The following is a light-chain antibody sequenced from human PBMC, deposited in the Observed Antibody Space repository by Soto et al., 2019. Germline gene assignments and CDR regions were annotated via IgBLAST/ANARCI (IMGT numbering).Light chain of an antibody. CDR2: QVT. Sequence: QAVVTQPTSVSGSPGQSITISCTGTSNDITLYNYVSWYQQYPGKAPKLIIYQVTNRPSGVSTRFSGSKSGNTASLTISGLQAEDEADYYCSSYTSSINYVFGTGTKLTVL. V-gene: IGLV2-14*01. J-gene: IGLJ1*01. CDR1: SNDITLYNY. CDR3: SSYTSSINYV.